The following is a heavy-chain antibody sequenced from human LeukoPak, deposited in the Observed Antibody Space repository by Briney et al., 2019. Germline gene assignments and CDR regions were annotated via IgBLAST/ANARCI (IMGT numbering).Heavy chain of an antibody. Sequence: VASVKVSCKASGGTFSSYAISWVRQAPGQGLEWMGRIIPILGIANYAQKFQGRVTITADKSTSTAYMELSSLRSEDTAVYYCASCKEGYTYGDYWGQGTLVTVFS. CDR3: ASCKEGYTYGDY. V-gene: IGHV1-69*04. D-gene: IGHD3-16*02. CDR1: GGTFSSYA. CDR2: IIPILGIA. J-gene: IGHJ4*02.